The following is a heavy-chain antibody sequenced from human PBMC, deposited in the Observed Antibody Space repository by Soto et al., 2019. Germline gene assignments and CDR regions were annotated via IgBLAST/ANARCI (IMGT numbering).Heavy chain of an antibody. CDR1: GYTFTGYY. CDR3: ARFYAAGNWFDP. CDR2: INPNSGGT. V-gene: IGHV1-2*02. D-gene: IGHD6-13*01. J-gene: IGHJ5*02. Sequence: ASVKVSCTASGYTFTGYYMHWVRQAPGQGLEWMGWINPNSGGTNYAQKFQGRVTMTRDTSISTAYMELSRLRSDDTAVYYCARFYAAGNWFDPWGQGTLVTVSS.